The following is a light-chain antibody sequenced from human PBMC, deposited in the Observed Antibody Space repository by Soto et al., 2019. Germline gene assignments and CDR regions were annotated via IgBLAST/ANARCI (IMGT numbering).Light chain of an antibody. CDR2: DAS. CDR3: QQCRNWPVT. J-gene: IGKJ4*01. V-gene: IGKV3-15*01. Sequence: EIVMTQSPATLSASPGEGATLSCKAGQNVYNNLAWYQQRPGQPPRLRIYDASTRATGISARLSGSGYGTEFTLYISSLQSEGFAVYFCQQCRNWPVTFGGGTKVEIK. CDR1: QNVYNN.